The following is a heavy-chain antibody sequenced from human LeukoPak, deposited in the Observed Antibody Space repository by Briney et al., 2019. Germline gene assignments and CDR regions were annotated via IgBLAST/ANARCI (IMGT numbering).Heavy chain of an antibody. Sequence: ASVKVSYKASGYTFTNYAMHWVRQDPGQRLEWMGWINAGSGNTKYSQKFQGRVTITRDTSASTAYMELSSLRSEDTAVYYCARDCYDYSNYVWFDPWGQGTLVTVSS. CDR2: INAGSGNT. CDR3: ARDCYDYSNYVWFDP. CDR1: GYTFTNYA. D-gene: IGHD4-11*01. V-gene: IGHV1-3*01. J-gene: IGHJ5*02.